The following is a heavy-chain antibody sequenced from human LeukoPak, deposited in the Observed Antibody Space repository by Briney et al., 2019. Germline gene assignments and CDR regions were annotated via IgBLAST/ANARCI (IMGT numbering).Heavy chain of an antibody. CDR3: VKGMEDYDILTGVLDV. D-gene: IGHD3-9*01. CDR1: GFTFSSYA. CDR2: ISSNGGST. V-gene: IGHV3-64D*06. J-gene: IGHJ6*02. Sequence: GGSLRLSCSASGFTFSSYAMHWVRQAPGKGLEYVSAISSNGGSTYYADSVKGRFTISRDNSKNTLYLQMRSLRAEDTAVYYCVKGMEDYDILTGVLDVWGQGTTVTVSS.